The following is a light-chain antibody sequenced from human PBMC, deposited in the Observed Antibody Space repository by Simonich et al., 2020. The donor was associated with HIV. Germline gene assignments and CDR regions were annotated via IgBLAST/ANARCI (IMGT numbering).Light chain of an antibody. CDR3: QQYGSSPFT. J-gene: IGKJ3*01. CDR1: QSVTDNY. CDR2: GAS. V-gene: IGKV3-20*01. Sequence: EIVLTQSPGTLSLSPGERATLSCRASQSVTDNYLAWYQQKPGQAPRLLIYGASSRATGNPDRFSGSGSGTDFTLTISRLAPEDFAVYFCQQYGSSPFTFGPGTKVDI.